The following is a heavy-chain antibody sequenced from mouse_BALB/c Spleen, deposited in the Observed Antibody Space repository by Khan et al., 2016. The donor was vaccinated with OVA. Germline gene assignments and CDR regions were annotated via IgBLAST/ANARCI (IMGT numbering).Heavy chain of an antibody. D-gene: IGHD2-14*01. V-gene: IGHV1S136*01. CDR3: AKNYRYDVYFDY. CDR1: GYTFTSYV. Sequence: VQLQQSGPELVKPGASVKMSCEASGYTFTSYVIHWVKQKPGQGLEGIGYIYPFNDDTKYNEKFKGKATLTSDTSSSTAYMELRSLTSEDSAVYYCAKNYRYDVYFDYWGQGTTLTVSS. CDR2: IYPFNDDT. J-gene: IGHJ2*01.